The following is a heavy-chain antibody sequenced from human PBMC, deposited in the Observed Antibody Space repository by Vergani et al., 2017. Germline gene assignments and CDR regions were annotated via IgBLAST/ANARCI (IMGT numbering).Heavy chain of an antibody. CDR3: AKVASLRSYYYYYYMDV. D-gene: IGHD2-21*01. CDR2: ISWNSGRI. CDR1: GFTFDDYA. V-gene: IGHV3-9*01. Sequence: EVQLVESGGGLVQPGRSLRLSCAASGFTFDDYAMHWVRQAPGKGLEWVSGISWNSGRIGYAEYVKGRFTISRDNAKNSLYLQMNSLRAEDTALYYCAKVASLRSYYYYYYMDVWGKGTTVTVSS. J-gene: IGHJ6*03.